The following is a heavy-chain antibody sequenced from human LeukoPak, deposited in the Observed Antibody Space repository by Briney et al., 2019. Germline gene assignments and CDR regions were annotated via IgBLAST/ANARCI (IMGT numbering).Heavy chain of an antibody. Sequence: GGSLRLSCVASGLTVSSYSMNSVRQAPGKGLEWVSYISSSSSTIYYADSVKGRFTISRDNAKNSLDLQMNSLRDEDTAVYYCARARASGRSGFDYWGQGTLVTVSS. V-gene: IGHV3-48*02. J-gene: IGHJ4*02. CDR1: GLTVSSYS. CDR3: ARARASGRSGFDY. CDR2: ISSSSSTI. D-gene: IGHD2-15*01.